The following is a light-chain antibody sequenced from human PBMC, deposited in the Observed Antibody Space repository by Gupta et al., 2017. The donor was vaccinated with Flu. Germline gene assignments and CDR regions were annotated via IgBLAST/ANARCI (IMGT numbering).Light chain of an antibody. V-gene: IGLV8-61*01. Sequence: QTVVTHEPWLSVSPGGTVPLTCGLSSRSVPTRYSPTWYQPPPGQPPRRRIVNRSTRSSGVPDRGSASFLGNNEAPHTIAVESDDEADEYCVLSMDSGVALFGGGTKLTVL. CDR2: NRS. J-gene: IGLJ3*02. CDR3: VLSMDSGVAL. CDR1: SRSVPTRYS.